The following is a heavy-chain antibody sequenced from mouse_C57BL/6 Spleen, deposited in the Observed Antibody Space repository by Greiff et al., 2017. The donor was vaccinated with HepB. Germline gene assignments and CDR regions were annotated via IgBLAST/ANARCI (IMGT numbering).Heavy chain of an antibody. J-gene: IGHJ2*01. D-gene: IGHD2-12*01. Sequence: DVKLQESGPGLVKPSQSLSLTCSVTGYSITSGYYWNWIRQFPGNKLEWMGYISYDGSNNYNPSLKNRISITRDTSKNQFFLKLNSVTTEDTATYYCARDHYRGDCFDYWGQGTTLTVSS. CDR3: ARDHYRGDCFDY. CDR1: GYSITSGYY. V-gene: IGHV3-6*01. CDR2: ISYDGSN.